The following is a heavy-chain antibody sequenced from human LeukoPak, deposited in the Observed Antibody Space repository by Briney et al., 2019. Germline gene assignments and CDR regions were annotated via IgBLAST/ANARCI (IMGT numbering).Heavy chain of an antibody. J-gene: IGHJ4*02. D-gene: IGHD2-2*01. V-gene: IGHV4-59*01. Sequence: SETLSLTCTVSGGSIDSYYWSWIRQPPGKGLEWIGYIYYTGSTEYHPSLKSRVTISLDASKNQLSLKLTSVTAADTAVYYCARVYQSAEYYFDYWGQGNLVSVSS. CDR3: ARVYQSAEYYFDY. CDR1: GGSIDSYY. CDR2: IYYTGST.